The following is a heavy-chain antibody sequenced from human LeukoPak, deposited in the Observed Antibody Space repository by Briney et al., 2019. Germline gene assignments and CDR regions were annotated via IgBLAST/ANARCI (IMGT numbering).Heavy chain of an antibody. CDR3: ATGPSRHWVVVPDS. Sequence: ALVKVSCKVSGYTLTELSMHWVRHSPERGLEWMGGFDPDDSETIYAQKFQGRVTMTEDTSTDTAYMELSSLRSEDTAVYYCATGPSRHWVVVPDSWGQGTLVTVSS. CDR2: FDPDDSET. J-gene: IGHJ4*02. CDR1: GYTLTELS. V-gene: IGHV1-24*01. D-gene: IGHD2-15*01.